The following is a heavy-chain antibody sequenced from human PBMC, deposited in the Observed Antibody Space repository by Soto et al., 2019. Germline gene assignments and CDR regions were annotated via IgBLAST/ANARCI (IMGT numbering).Heavy chain of an antibody. Sequence: GGSLRLSCAASGFTFSSYGMHWVRQAPGKGLEWVAVIWYDGSNKYYADSVKGRFTISRDNSKNTLYLQMNSLRAEDTAVYYCARIATRYYYYYYMDVWGKGTTVTVSS. CDR3: ARIATRYYYYYYMDV. CDR2: IWYDGSNK. V-gene: IGHV3-33*01. CDR1: GFTFSSYG. D-gene: IGHD2-21*01. J-gene: IGHJ6*03.